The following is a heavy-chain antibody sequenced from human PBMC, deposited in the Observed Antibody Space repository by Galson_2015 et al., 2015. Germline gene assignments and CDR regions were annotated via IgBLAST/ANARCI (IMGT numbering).Heavy chain of an antibody. V-gene: IGHV3-15*01. J-gene: IGHJ4*02. CDR3: TRFEGFGNYY. D-gene: IGHD3-16*01. CDR1: GFTFSNAW. Sequence: SLRLSCAASGFTFSNAWMSWVRQAPGKGLEWVGRIKSKTEGGTTDYAAPVKGRLIISRDDSKNTLYLQMNSLKIEDTAVYYCTRFEGFGNYYWGQGTLVTVSS. CDR2: IKSKTEGGTT.